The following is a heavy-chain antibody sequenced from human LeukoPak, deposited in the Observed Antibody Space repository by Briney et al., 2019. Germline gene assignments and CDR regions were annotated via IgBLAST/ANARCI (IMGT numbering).Heavy chain of an antibody. V-gene: IGHV4-34*01. Sequence: SSETLSLTCAFYGGSFSGYYWNWIRQPPGKGLEWIGEINHSGSTNCNPSLKSRVTISVDTSKNHFSLKLNSVTAADTAVYYCARREMATPTAYFDYWGQGTLVTVSS. CDR3: ARREMATPTAYFDY. J-gene: IGHJ4*02. CDR2: INHSGST. D-gene: IGHD5-24*01. CDR1: GGSFSGYY.